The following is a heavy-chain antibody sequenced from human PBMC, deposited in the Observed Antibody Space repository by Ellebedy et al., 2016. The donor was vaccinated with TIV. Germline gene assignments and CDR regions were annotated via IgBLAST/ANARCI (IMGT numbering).Heavy chain of an antibody. CDR3: ARGTSSSPNWFDP. Sequence: GESLKISCAASGFTFSGYAMSWVRQTPGKRLEWVSGINSRGGTTSYADSVKGRFTISRDNSKNTLYLQMNSLRAEDTAVYSCARGTSSSPNWFDPWGQGTLVTVSS. J-gene: IGHJ5*02. D-gene: IGHD2-2*01. CDR2: INSRGGTT. V-gene: IGHV3-23*01. CDR1: GFTFSGYA.